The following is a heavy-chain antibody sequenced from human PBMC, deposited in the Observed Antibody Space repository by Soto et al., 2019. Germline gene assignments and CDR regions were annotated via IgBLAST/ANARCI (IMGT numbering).Heavy chain of an antibody. J-gene: IGHJ6*02. D-gene: IGHD3-16*01. CDR3: ARGGYYDNTWGKLSHYGLDV. CDR1: GYTFIRYG. Sequence: QVQLVQSAGEVKKPGASVKGSCKASGYTFIRYGITWVRQAPGQGLEWMGWISPYNDYTIYAQKLQGRVTMTTVTSTRTVYLDLRSLKSDDTAVYYCARGGYYDNTWGKLSHYGLDVWGQGTSVTVSS. V-gene: IGHV1-18*01. CDR2: ISPYNDYT.